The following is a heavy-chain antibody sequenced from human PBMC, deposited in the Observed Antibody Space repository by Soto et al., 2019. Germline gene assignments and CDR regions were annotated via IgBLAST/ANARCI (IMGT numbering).Heavy chain of an antibody. Sequence: QVQLVQSGAEVKKPGSSVKVSCKASGGTFSSYAISWVRQAPGQGLEWMGGIIHIFGTANYAQKFQGRVTITADESTRTAYMELSSLKSEDTAVYYCAQPQDIVFVPAARRYYFYGMEVCCQGTTGTDSS. CDR1: GGTFSSYA. V-gene: IGHV1-69*12. J-gene: IGHJ6*02. D-gene: IGHD2-2*01. CDR3: AQPQDIVFVPAARRYYFYGMEV. CDR2: IIHIFGTA.